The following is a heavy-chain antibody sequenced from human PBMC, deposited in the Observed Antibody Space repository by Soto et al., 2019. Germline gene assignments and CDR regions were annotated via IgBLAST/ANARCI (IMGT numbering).Heavy chain of an antibody. V-gene: IGHV1-69*02. CDR3: ARVGRDGYKATDLDY. J-gene: IGHJ4*02. D-gene: IGHD5-12*01. Sequence: QVQLVQSGAEVKKPGSSVKVSCKASGGTFSSDTMSWVRQAPGKGLEWMGRIIPILGIANYAQKFQGRVTITADKSTSTAYMELSSLRSEDTAVYYCARVGRDGYKATDLDYWGQGTLVTVSS. CDR1: GGTFSSDT. CDR2: IIPILGIA.